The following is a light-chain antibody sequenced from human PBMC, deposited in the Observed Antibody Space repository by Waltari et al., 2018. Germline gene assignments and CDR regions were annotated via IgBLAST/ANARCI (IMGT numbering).Light chain of an antibody. J-gene: IGKJ3*01. CDR3: QQYYATPFT. CDR2: WAS. V-gene: IGKV4-1*01. Sequence: DIVMTQSPESLAVSLGERATINCKSSQSLSYNSNNKNYLAWYQQKPGQPPNVLIYWASTRESGVPDRFSGSGSGTDFTRTISSLQAEDVAVYYCQQYYATPFTFGPGTKVEIK. CDR1: QSLSYNSNNKNY.